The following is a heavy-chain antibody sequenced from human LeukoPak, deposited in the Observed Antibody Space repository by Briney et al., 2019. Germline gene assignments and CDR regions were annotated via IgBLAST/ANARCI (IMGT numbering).Heavy chain of an antibody. CDR1: GFTFSSYE. Sequence: GRSLRLSCAASGFTFSSYEMNWVRQAPGKGLEWVSYISSSGSTIYYADSVKGRFTISRDNAKNSLYLQMNSLRAEDTAVYYCARNGAMIVVAYFDYWGQGTLVTVSS. D-gene: IGHD3-22*01. J-gene: IGHJ4*02. CDR2: ISSSGSTI. V-gene: IGHV3-48*03. CDR3: ARNGAMIVVAYFDY.